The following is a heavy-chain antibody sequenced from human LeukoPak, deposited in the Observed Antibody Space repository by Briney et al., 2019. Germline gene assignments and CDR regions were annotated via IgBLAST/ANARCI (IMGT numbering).Heavy chain of an antibody. Sequence: GGSLRLSCAASGFTFSGYAMSWVRQAPGKGLEWVSAISGSGGSTYYADSVKGRFTISRDNSKNTLYLQMNSLRAEDTAVYYCAKSIVGATKGYFDYWGQGTLVTVSS. CDR2: ISGSGGST. CDR1: GFTFSGYA. CDR3: AKSIVGATKGYFDY. D-gene: IGHD1-26*01. J-gene: IGHJ4*02. V-gene: IGHV3-23*01.